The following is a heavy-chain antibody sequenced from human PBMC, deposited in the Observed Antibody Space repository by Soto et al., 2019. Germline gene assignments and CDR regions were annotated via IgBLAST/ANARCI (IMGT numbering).Heavy chain of an antibody. CDR2: IKQDGSEK. D-gene: IGHD3-10*01. CDR3: AKDIEGWPMGGFDY. Sequence: EVQLVESGGGLVQPGGSLRLSCAASGFILTSYWMTWVRQAPGKGLEWVAIIKQDGSEKYYADSVKGRSTISRDSAKNSLKLQMNSLRAEDTAVYYCAKDIEGWPMGGFDYWGQGTLVTVSS. V-gene: IGHV3-7*03. CDR1: GFILTSYW. J-gene: IGHJ4*02.